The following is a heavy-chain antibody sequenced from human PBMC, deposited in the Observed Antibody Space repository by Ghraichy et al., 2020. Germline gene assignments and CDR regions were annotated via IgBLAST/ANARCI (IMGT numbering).Heavy chain of an antibody. V-gene: IGHV3-21*01. D-gene: IGHD5-12*01. J-gene: IGHJ4*02. CDR1: GFTFSSYS. CDR2: ISSSSSYI. Sequence: GGSLRLSCAASGFTFSSYSMNWVRQAPGKGLEWVSSISSSSSYIYYADSVKGRFTISRDNAKNSLYLQMNSLRAEDTAVYYCARALYSGYDLRYWGQGTLVTVSS. CDR3: ARALYSGYDLRY.